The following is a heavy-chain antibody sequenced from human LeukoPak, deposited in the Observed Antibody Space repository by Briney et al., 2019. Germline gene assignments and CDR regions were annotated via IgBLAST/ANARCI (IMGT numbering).Heavy chain of an antibody. V-gene: IGHV3-30-3*01. CDR2: ISYDGSNK. J-gene: IGHJ4*02. Sequence: GGSLRLSCAASGFTFSSYAMHWVRQAPGKGLEWVAVISYDGSNKYYADSVKGRFTISRDNSKNTLYLQMNSLRAEDTAVYYCASGPVTTLLDYWGQGTLVTVSS. CDR1: GFTFSSYA. CDR3: ASGPVTTLLDY. D-gene: IGHD4-17*01.